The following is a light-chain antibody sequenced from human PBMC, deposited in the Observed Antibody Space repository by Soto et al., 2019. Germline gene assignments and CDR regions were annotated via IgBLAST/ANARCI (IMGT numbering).Light chain of an antibody. CDR1: QDIGNY. CDR3: QQYETLPLT. Sequence: DIQMTQSPSSLSASVGDRVSITCQASQDIGNYLNWYQQIPGKAPKLLIFDASNLESGVPSRFSGSGSGTDFTFTISSLQPEDIATYYCQQYETLPLTFGQGTRLEI. CDR2: DAS. J-gene: IGKJ5*01. V-gene: IGKV1-33*01.